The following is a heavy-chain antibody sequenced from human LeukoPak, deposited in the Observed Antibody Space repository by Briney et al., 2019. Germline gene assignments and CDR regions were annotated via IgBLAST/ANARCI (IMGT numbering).Heavy chain of an antibody. J-gene: IGHJ6*03. CDR3: ARDTRYDFWSGYPYYYYYMDV. Sequence: SETLSLTCTVSGGSISSGSYYWSWIRQPAGKGLEWIGRIYTSGSTNYNPSLKSRVTISVDTSKNQFSLKLSSVTAADTAVYYCARDTRYDFWSGYPYYYYYMDVWGKGTTVTVSS. CDR2: IYTSGST. V-gene: IGHV4-61*02. CDR1: GGSISSGSYY. D-gene: IGHD3-3*01.